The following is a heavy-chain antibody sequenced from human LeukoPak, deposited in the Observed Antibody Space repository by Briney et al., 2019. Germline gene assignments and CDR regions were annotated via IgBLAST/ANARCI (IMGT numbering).Heavy chain of an antibody. V-gene: IGHV3-11*01. CDR3: ARVYIAEDY. D-gene: IGHD2-15*01. CDR1: GGSFSDYY. Sequence: LSLTCAVYGGSFSDYYMSWIRQAPGKGLEWISYISDSGTTIYYADSVKGRFTISRDNAKNSLYLRMNSLRAEDTAVYYCARVYIAEDYWGQGTLVTISS. J-gene: IGHJ4*02. CDR2: ISDSGTTI.